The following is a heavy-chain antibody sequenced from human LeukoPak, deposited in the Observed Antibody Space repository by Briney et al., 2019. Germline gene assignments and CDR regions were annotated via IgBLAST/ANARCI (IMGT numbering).Heavy chain of an antibody. CDR1: GGSISSYY. D-gene: IGHD6-19*01. Sequence: SETLSLTCTASGGSISSYYWSWIRQPPGKGLEWIGYIYYSGSTNYNPSLKSRVTISVDTSKNQFSLKLSSVTAADTAVYYCARDRQWLGDYYYYYGMDVWGQGTTVTVSS. J-gene: IGHJ6*02. CDR3: ARDRQWLGDYYYYYGMDV. CDR2: IYYSGST. V-gene: IGHV4-59*01.